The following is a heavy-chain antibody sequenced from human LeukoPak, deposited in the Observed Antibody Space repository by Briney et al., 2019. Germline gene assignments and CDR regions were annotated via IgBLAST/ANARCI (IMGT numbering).Heavy chain of an antibody. J-gene: IGHJ6*03. CDR2: MKQDGSEK. V-gene: IGHV3-7*01. CDR1: GVTSSSYW. Sequence: GGSLRLSCAASGVTSSSYWMSWVRHGPGEGLEWVSNMKQDGSEKYYVDSVKGRFTISRDNAKNSLYLQMNSLRAEDTAVYYCARYGVAPAAYYYYYMDVWGKGTTVTVSS. CDR3: ARYGVAPAAYYYYYMDV. D-gene: IGHD2-2*01.